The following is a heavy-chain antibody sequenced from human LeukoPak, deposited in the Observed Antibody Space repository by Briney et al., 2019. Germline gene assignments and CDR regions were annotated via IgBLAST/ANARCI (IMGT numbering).Heavy chain of an antibody. CDR2: ISSSSSYI. CDR1: GFTFSSYS. CDR3: ATFYDSSGYYWQDYFDY. D-gene: IGHD3-22*01. Sequence: GGSLRLSCAASGFTFSSYSMNWVRQAPGKGLEWVSSISSSSSYIYYADSVKGRFTISRDNAKNSLYLQMNSLRAEDTAVYYCATFYDSSGYYWQDYFDYWGQGTLVTVSP. J-gene: IGHJ4*02. V-gene: IGHV3-21*01.